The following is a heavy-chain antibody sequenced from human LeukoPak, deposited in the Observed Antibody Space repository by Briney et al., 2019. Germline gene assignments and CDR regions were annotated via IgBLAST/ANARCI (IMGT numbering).Heavy chain of an antibody. V-gene: IGHV4-4*07. Sequence: GSLRLSCAASGFTFSSYAMSWIRQPAGKGLEWIGRIYTSGSTNYNPSLKSRVTMSVDTSKNQFSLKLSSVTAADTAVYYCAREAPPGYGSGSYSWFDPWGQGTLVTVSS. CDR1: GFTFSSYA. J-gene: IGHJ5*02. CDR2: IYTSGST. CDR3: AREAPPGYGSGSYSWFDP. D-gene: IGHD3-10*01.